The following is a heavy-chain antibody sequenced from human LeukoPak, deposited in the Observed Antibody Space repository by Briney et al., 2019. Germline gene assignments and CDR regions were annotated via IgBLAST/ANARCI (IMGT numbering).Heavy chain of an antibody. J-gene: IGHJ4*02. CDR1: GFTFSSYA. V-gene: IGHV3-23*01. Sequence: GGSLRLSCAASGFTFSSYAMSWVRQAPGKGPEWVSAISGSGGSTYYADSVKGRFTISRDNSKNTLYLQMNSLRAEDTAVYYCAKDKPHYYDSSGYLGVVYWGQGTLVTVSS. D-gene: IGHD3-22*01. CDR3: AKDKPHYYDSSGYLGVVY. CDR2: ISGSGGST.